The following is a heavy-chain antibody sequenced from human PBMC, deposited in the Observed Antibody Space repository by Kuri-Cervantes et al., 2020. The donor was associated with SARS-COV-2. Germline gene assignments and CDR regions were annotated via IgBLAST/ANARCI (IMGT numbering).Heavy chain of an antibody. CDR2: IYYSGTT. D-gene: IGHD6-13*01. Sequence: ESLKISCTVSGGSISSSVYYWGWIRQPPGKGLEWIGSIYYSGTTYYNPSLKSRVTISVDTSKNQFSLNPSSVTAADTAVYYCARPIVAAGFDYWGQGTLVTVSS. CDR1: GGSISSSVYY. CDR3: ARPIVAAGFDY. J-gene: IGHJ4*02. V-gene: IGHV4-39*01.